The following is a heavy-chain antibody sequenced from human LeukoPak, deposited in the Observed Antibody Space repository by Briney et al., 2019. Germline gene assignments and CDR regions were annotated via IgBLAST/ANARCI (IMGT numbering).Heavy chain of an antibody. V-gene: IGHV4-59*08. J-gene: IGHJ3*02. CDR1: GGSISSYH. CDR3: ARRTTVVYNVSDI. CDR2: IYYSGST. D-gene: IGHD4-11*01. Sequence: ASETLSLTCTVSGGSISSYHWSWIRQPPGKGLEWIGYIYYSGSTNYNPSLKSRVTISVDTSKNQFSLKLSSVTAADTAVYYCARRTTVVYNVSDIWGQGTMVTVSS.